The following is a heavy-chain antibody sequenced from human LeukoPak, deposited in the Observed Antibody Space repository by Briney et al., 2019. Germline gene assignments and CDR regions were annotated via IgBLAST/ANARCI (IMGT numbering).Heavy chain of an antibody. CDR2: IYHSGET. CDR3: AETNTQDWFDP. V-gene: IGHV4-39*07. Sequence: SETLSLTCRVSGGSISSTSYYRGWIRQPPGKGLEWIASIYHSGETFYNPSLESRVAISVDTSNNEVFLDLYSVTAADTAMYYCAETNTQDWFDPWGRGTLVTVSS. D-gene: IGHD2-8*01. CDR1: GGSISSTSYY. J-gene: IGHJ5*02.